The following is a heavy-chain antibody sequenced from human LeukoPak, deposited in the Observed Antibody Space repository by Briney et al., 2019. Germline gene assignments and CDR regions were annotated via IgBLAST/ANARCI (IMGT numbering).Heavy chain of an antibody. Sequence: PGGSLRLSCAASGFTFSNYWMSWVRQAPGKGLEWVANIKQDGSEKYYVDSVKGRFTISRDNAKNSLYLQMNSLRAEDTAVYYCARAIGTPKDDYYYYGMDVWGQGTTVTVSS. V-gene: IGHV3-7*01. J-gene: IGHJ6*02. CDR3: ARAIGTPKDDYYYYGMDV. CDR2: IKQDGSEK. D-gene: IGHD1-1*01. CDR1: GFTFSNYW.